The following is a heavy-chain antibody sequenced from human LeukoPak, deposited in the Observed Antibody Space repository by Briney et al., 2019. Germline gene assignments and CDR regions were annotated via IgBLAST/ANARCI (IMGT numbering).Heavy chain of an antibody. J-gene: IGHJ4*02. Sequence: KPSETLSLTCGVYGGSFSGNYWSWIRQPPGKGLEWIGQINHSGGTHYNPSLKSRVTISVDTSKNQFSLKLNSVTAADTAVYYCARTPFGYSSSFFDYWGQGTLVTVSS. CDR1: GGSFSGNY. CDR3: ARTPFGYSSSFFDY. CDR2: INHSGGT. D-gene: IGHD6-13*01. V-gene: IGHV4-34*01.